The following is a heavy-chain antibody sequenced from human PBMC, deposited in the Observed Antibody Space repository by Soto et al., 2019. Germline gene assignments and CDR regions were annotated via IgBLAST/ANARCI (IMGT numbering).Heavy chain of an antibody. Sequence: QVQLVQSGAEVQKPGSSVKVSCKASGGTFSSYTISWVRQAPGQGLEWMGRIIPILGIANYAQKFQGRVTITADKSTSTAYMERSSLRAEDTAVYYCAREIGDQDYSNYEPFDYWGQGTLVTGSS. CDR1: GGTFSSYT. J-gene: IGHJ4*02. D-gene: IGHD4-4*01. V-gene: IGHV1-69*08. CDR3: AREIGDQDYSNYEPFDY. CDR2: IIPILGIA.